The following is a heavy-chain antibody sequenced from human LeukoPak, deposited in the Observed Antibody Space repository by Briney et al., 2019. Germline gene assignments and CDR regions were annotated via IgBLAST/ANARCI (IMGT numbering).Heavy chain of an antibody. CDR2: VSGSGTST. V-gene: IGHV3-23*01. CDR1: GFTFSSYA. D-gene: IGHD3-22*01. Sequence: GGSLRLSCAASGFTFSSYAMSWVRQAPGKGLEWVSTVSGSGTSTYSADSVKGRFTISRDNSKNTLYLQMNSLRAEDTAVYYCAKDLGSSGYSPIDYWGQGTLVTVSS. CDR3: AKDLGSSGYSPIDY. J-gene: IGHJ4*02.